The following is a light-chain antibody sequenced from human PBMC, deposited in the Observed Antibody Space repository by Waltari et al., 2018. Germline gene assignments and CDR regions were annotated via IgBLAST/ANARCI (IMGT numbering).Light chain of an antibody. CDR1: SSDIGAYKH. V-gene: IGLV2-14*01. CDR3: TSFTSSATWV. Sequence: QSALTQPASVSGSPGQSITISCTGTSSDIGAYKHVSCYQQHPGKAPKLMIYEVSNRPSGVSNRFSGSKSGNTASLTISGLQADDESHYYCTSFTSSATWVVGGGTKVTVL. CDR2: EVS. J-gene: IGLJ3*02.